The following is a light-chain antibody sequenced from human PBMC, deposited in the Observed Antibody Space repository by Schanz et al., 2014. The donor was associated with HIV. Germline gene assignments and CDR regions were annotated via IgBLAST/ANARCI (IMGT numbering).Light chain of an antibody. V-gene: IGKV3-20*01. J-gene: IGKJ1*01. CDR3: QQYGSPPWT. Sequence: EIVLTQSPATLSLSPGERATLSCRASQSVSTNLAWYQQKPGQAPRLLIYGASSRATGIPDRFSGSGSGTDFTLTISRLEPEDYAVYYCQQYGSPPWTFGQGTKVEV. CDR1: QSVSTN. CDR2: GAS.